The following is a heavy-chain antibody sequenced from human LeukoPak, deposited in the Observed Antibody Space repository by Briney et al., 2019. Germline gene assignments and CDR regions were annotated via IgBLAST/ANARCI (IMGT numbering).Heavy chain of an antibody. D-gene: IGHD2-2*01. Sequence: PSETLSLTCAVYGGSFSGYYWSWIRQPPGKGLEWIGEINHSGSINYNPSLKSRVTISVDTSKNQFSLRLSSVTAADTAVYYRARHLFAVVVPAAKLGWFDPWGQGTLVTVSS. CDR3: ARHLFAVVVPAAKLGWFDP. CDR2: INHSGSI. CDR1: GGSFSGYY. V-gene: IGHV4-34*01. J-gene: IGHJ5*02.